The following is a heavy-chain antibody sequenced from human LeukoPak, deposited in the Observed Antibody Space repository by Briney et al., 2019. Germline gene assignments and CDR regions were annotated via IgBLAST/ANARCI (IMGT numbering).Heavy chain of an antibody. CDR3: AKGLLDYYGSGSYYNLDY. CDR1: GFTFSSYW. D-gene: IGHD3-10*01. Sequence: GGSLRLSCAASGFTFSSYWMSWVRQAPGKGLEWVANIKQDGSEKYYVDSVKGRFTISRDNAKNSLYLQMNSLRAEDTAVYYCAKGLLDYYGSGSYYNLDYWGQGTLVTVSS. CDR2: IKQDGSEK. J-gene: IGHJ4*02. V-gene: IGHV3-7*03.